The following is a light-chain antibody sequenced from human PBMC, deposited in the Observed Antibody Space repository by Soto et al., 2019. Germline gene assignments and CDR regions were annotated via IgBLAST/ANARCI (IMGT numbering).Light chain of an antibody. CDR3: QQLNSYLIT. CDR1: PSVTNF. Sequence: RSWLPGERATLSCRASPSVTNFLAWYQQKPGQAPRLLIYDASNRATGIPARFSGSGSGTEFTLTISSLQPEDFATYYCQQLNSYLITFGQGTRLEIK. CDR2: DAS. V-gene: IGKV3-11*01. J-gene: IGKJ5*01.